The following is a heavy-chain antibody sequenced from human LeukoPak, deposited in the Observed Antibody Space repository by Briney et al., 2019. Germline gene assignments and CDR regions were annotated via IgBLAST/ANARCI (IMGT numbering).Heavy chain of an antibody. V-gene: IGHV4-39*01. CDR3: ARLVWAGNGSGRCDY. J-gene: IGHJ4*02. Sequence: PSETLSLTCSVSGGSISTSSFYWAWIRQPPGKGLEWIGGIYNNGRAYYNPSLQRRVTISVDTSKNQFSLRLSSVTAADTAVFYCARLVWAGNGSGRCDYWGQGTLVIVSS. CDR2: IYNNGRA. CDR1: GGSISTSSFY. D-gene: IGHD6-19*01.